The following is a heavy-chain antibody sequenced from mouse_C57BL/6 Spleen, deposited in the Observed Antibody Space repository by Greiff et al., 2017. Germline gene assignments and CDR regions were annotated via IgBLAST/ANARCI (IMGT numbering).Heavy chain of an antibody. CDR3: ARCDYDDYAMDY. V-gene: IGHV1-50*01. D-gene: IGHD2-4*01. CDR2: IDPSDSYT. CDR1: GYTFTSYW. Sequence: QVQLQQPGAELVKPGASVKLSCKASGYTFTSYWMQWVKQRPGQGLEWIGEIDPSDSYTNYNQKFKGKATLTVDTSSSTAYMQPSSLTSEDSAVYYCARCDYDDYAMDYWGQGTSVTASS. J-gene: IGHJ4*01.